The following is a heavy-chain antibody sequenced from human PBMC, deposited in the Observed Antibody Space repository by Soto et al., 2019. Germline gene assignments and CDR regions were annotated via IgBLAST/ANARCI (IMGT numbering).Heavy chain of an antibody. J-gene: IGHJ4*02. Sequence: QVQLVQSGDEVKKSGASVKVSCKASGYTFSNYGISWVRQAPGQGLEWMGWISGYNGLTAYAQNVQGRVTMTIDTPTTTVFMEMTGLRSNDTAVYYCARHEGIRGFDSWGQGTLVTVSS. CDR3: ARHEGIRGFDS. CDR1: GYTFSNYG. D-gene: IGHD3-10*01. V-gene: IGHV1-18*04. CDR2: ISGYNGLT.